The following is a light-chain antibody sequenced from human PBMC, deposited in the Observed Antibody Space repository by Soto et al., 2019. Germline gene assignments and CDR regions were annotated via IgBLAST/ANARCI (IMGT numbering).Light chain of an antibody. CDR1: QNIENNF. V-gene: IGKV3-20*01. Sequence: EIVLTQSPGTLSLSPGERATLSCRASQNIENNFLAWYQQKPGQAPRLLIHDASTRATGVPDRFSGSGSGTDFTLTISRLESEDFAVFFCQQCNSSPITFGGGTKLE. CDR3: QQCNSSPIT. CDR2: DAS. J-gene: IGKJ4*01.